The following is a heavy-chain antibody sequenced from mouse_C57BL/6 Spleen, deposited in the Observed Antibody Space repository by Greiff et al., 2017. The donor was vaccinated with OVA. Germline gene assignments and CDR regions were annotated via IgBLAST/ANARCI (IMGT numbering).Heavy chain of an antibody. CDR3: ARPSNYYGSSYDWYFDV. D-gene: IGHD1-1*01. CDR2: IDPSDSYT. J-gene: IGHJ1*03. V-gene: IGHV1-59*01. Sequence: QVHVKQPGAELVRPGTSVKLSCKASGYTFTSYWMHWVKQRPGQGLEWIGVIDPSDSYTNYNQKFKGKATLTVDTSSSTAYMQLSSLTSEDSAVYYCARPSNYYGSSYDWYFDVWGTGTTVTVSS. CDR1: GYTFTSYW.